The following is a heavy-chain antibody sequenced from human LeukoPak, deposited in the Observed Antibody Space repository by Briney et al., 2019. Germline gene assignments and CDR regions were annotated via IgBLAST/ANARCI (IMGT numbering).Heavy chain of an antibody. CDR1: GCSFTSYW. CDR3: ARHGPGYSSSYSFDY. Sequence: GESLKISCKGSGCSFTSYWISWVRQMPGKGLEWMGRIDPSDSYTNYSPSFQGHVTISADKSISTAYLQWSSLKASDTAMYYCARHGPGYSSSYSFDYWGQGTLVTVSS. CDR2: IDPSDSYT. D-gene: IGHD6-13*01. J-gene: IGHJ4*02. V-gene: IGHV5-10-1*01.